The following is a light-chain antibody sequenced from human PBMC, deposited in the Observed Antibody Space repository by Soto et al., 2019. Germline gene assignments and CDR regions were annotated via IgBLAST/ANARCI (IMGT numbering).Light chain of an antibody. J-gene: IGLJ1*01. CDR1: NSNIASNT. CDR2: YNN. Sequence: VLTQPPSASETPGQTVSISCSGSNSNIASNTVNWYQHLPGTAPKLLIYYNNQRPPGVPDRFSGSKSGTSASLAISGLQSEDESDYYCAAWDDTLKRYVFGTGTKVTVL. V-gene: IGLV1-44*01. CDR3: AAWDDTLKRYV.